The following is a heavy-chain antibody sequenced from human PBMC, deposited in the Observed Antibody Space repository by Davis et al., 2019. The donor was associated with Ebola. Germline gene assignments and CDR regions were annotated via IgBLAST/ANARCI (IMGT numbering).Heavy chain of an antibody. Sequence: GESLKISCAASGFTFSNYGMHWVRQAPGKGLEWVAVISYDGSNKYYADSVKGRFTISRDNSKNTLYLQMNSLRAEDTAVYYCAKDKGYKNRYYYYGMDVWGQGTTVTVSS. CDR2: ISYDGSNK. CDR3: AKDKGYKNRYYYYGMDV. J-gene: IGHJ6*02. CDR1: GFTFSNYG. D-gene: IGHD5-18*01. V-gene: IGHV3-30*18.